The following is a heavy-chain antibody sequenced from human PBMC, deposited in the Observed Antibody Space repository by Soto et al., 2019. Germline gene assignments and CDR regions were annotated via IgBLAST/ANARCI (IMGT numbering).Heavy chain of an antibody. J-gene: IGHJ4*02. CDR2: ISYDGSNK. D-gene: IGHD3-3*01. V-gene: IGHV3-30*18. Sequence: QVQLVESGGGVVQPGRSLRLSCAASGFTFSSYGMHWVRQAPGKGLEWVAVISYDGSNKYYADSVKCRFTISRDNSKNPLYLQMNSLRAEDTAVYYCAKDSSPRYDFWSGYYSGFDYWGQGTLVTVSS. CDR1: GFTFSSYG. CDR3: AKDSSPRYDFWSGYYSGFDY.